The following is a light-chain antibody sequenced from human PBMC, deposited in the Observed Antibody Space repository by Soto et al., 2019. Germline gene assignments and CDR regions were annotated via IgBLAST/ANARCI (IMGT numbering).Light chain of an antibody. CDR1: QSVSSSY. CDR3: QQYVSSPLT. J-gene: IGKJ4*01. V-gene: IGKV3-20*01. CDR2: DAS. Sequence: EIVLTQSPGTLSLSPGERATLSCRASQSVSSSYLARYQQKPGQAPRLLIYDASSRATGIEERLSGSGSGTDFSLLFIRLLPEAFAVYYCQQYVSSPLTLGGGTKVEVK.